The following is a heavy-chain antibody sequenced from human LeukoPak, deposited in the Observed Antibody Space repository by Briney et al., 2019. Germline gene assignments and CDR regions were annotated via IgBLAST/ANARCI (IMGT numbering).Heavy chain of an antibody. CDR1: GGSFSGYY. V-gene: IGHV4-34*01. Sequence: SETLSLTCAVYGGSFSGYYWSWIRQPPAKGLERIGEINHSGSTNYNPSLNSRVTISVDTSNNQFSMKLRSVPAADTAVYYCARGAKYYYGSGSYLAYWGQGTLVTVSS. CDR3: ARGAKYYYGSGSYLAY. D-gene: IGHD3-10*01. J-gene: IGHJ4*02. CDR2: INHSGST.